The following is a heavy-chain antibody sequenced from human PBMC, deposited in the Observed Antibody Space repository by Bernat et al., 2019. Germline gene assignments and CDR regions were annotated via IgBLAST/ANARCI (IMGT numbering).Heavy chain of an antibody. CDR2: IGGSGGTT. Sequence: EVQLLESGGSLVQPGGSLRLSCAASGFTFSSYAMSWVRQAPGKGLEWVSAIGGSGGTTYYADSVKGRFTISRDNSKNTLYLQMNSLRAEDTAVYYCAKEAVRSSAGKDSGNFGYWGQGTLVTVSS. CDR1: GFTFSSYA. D-gene: IGHD3-10*01. J-gene: IGHJ4*02. CDR3: AKEAVRSSAGKDSGNFGY. V-gene: IGHV3-23*01.